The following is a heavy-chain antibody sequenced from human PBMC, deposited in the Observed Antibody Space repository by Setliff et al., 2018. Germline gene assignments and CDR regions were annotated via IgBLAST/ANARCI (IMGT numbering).Heavy chain of an antibody. D-gene: IGHD3-3*01. Sequence: PSETLSLTYTVSGGSISSGNYYWGWIRQPPGKGLEWIGSIYYSGSTYYNPSLKSRVTISVDTSKNQFSLKLSSVTAADTAVYYCARRVTYYNFWSGYYAYWGQGTLVTVSS. V-gene: IGHV4-39*07. CDR3: ARRVTYYNFWSGYYAY. CDR1: GGSISSGNYY. J-gene: IGHJ4*02. CDR2: IYYSGST.